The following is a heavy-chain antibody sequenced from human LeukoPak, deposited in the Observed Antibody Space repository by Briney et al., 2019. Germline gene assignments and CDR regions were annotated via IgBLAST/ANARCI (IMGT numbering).Heavy chain of an antibody. CDR1: GFTFSDYY. CDR2: ISSSGTTI. CDR3: ARERYDYVWGSYRYFFDH. Sequence: RGSLRLSCAASGFTFSDYYMSWIRQAPGKGLEWVSYISSSGTTIKYADSVKGRFTISRDNAKNSLYLQVNSLRAEDTAVYYCARERYDYVWGSYRYFFDHWGQGTLVTVSS. D-gene: IGHD3-16*02. J-gene: IGHJ4*02. V-gene: IGHV3-11*01.